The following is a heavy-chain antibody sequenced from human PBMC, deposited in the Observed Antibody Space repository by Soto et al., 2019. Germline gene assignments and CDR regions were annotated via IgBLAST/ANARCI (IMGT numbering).Heavy chain of an antibody. CDR2: ISSSGSTI. V-gene: IGHV3-11*01. D-gene: IGHD6-19*01. CDR3: ARSEAIAVAGVSYYYYGMDV. CDR1: GFTFSDYY. J-gene: IGHJ6*02. Sequence: QVQLVESGGGLVKPGGSLRLSCAASGFTFSDYYMSWIRQAPGKGLEWVSYISSSGSTIYYADSVKGRFTISRDNAKNSLYLQMNSLRAEDTAVYYCARSEAIAVAGVSYYYYGMDVWGQGTTVTVSS.